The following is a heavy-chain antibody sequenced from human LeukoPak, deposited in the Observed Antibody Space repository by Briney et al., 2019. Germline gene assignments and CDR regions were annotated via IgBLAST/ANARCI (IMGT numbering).Heavy chain of an antibody. V-gene: IGHV4-59*01. CDR1: GGSISSYY. CDR3: ARDGDGGSYFVFDY. D-gene: IGHD1-26*01. Sequence: SETLSLTCTVSGGSISSYYWSWIRQPPGKGLEWIGYIYYSGSTNYNPSLKSRVTISVDTSKNQFSLKLSSVTAADTAVYYCARDGDGGSYFVFDYWGQGTLVTVSS. J-gene: IGHJ4*02. CDR2: IYYSGST.